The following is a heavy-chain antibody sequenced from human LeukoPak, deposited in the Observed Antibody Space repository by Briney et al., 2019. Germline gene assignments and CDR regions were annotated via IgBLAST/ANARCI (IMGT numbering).Heavy chain of an antibody. CDR1: GGTFSSYA. J-gene: IGHJ4*02. D-gene: IGHD5-18*01. CDR2: IIPIFGTA. V-gene: IGHV1-69*05. Sequence: ASVKVSCTASGGTFSSYAISWVRQAPGQGLEWMGRIIPIFGTANYAQKFQGRVTITTDESTSTAYMELSSLRSEDTAVYYCARVGYSYGYLDYWGQGTLVTASS. CDR3: ARVGYSYGYLDY.